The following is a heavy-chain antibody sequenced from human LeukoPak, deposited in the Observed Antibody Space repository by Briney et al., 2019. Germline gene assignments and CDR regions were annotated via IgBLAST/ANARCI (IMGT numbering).Heavy chain of an antibody. Sequence: GGSLRLSCAASAFTFSGYAMSWVRQAPGKGLEWVSAISGSGGSTYYADSVKGRFTISRDNSKNTLYLQMNSLRAEDTAVYYCAKLDDYYDSSGYYYEYFQHWGQGTLVTVSS. CDR2: ISGSGGST. CDR1: AFTFSGYA. D-gene: IGHD3-22*01. V-gene: IGHV3-23*01. J-gene: IGHJ1*01. CDR3: AKLDDYYDSSGYYYEYFQH.